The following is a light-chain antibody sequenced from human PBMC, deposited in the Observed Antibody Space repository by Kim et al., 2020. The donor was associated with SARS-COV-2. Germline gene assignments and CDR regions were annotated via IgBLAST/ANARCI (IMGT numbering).Light chain of an antibody. V-gene: IGLV1-44*01. CDR3: AGWDDSLNGNWV. CDR2: SNN. J-gene: IGLJ3*02. CDR1: SSNIGSNT. Sequence: ELTQPPSASGTPGQRVTISCSGSSSNIGSNTVNWYQQLPGTAPKLLIYSNNQRPSGVPDRFSGSKSGTSASLAISGLQSEDEADYYCAGWDDSLNGNWVFGGGTKLTVL.